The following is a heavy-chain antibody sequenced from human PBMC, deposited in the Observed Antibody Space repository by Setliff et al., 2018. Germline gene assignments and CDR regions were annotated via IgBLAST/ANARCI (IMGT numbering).Heavy chain of an antibody. CDR2: MYYSGTT. J-gene: IGHJ4*02. V-gene: IGHV4-38-2*01. D-gene: IGHD6-6*01. CDR3: ARLGSASSRFDH. Sequence: SETLSLTCAVSGYSITSGYYWGWVRQPPGKGLAWIGSMYYSGTTYYNPSLKSRVTISVDTSKNHLSLKLTSVTAADTAVYYCARLGSASSRFDHWGQGTLVTVSS. CDR1: GYSITSGYY.